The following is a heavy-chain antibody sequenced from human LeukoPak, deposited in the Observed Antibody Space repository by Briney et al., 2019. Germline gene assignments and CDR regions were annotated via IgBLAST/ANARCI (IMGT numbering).Heavy chain of an antibody. Sequence: GGSLRLSCAASGFTFSSYWMSWVRQAPGKGLEWVSSISSSSSYIYYADSVKGRFTISRDNAKNSLYLQMNSLRAEDTAVYYCARVPSGGYCSGGSCYSRYYYMDVWGKGTTVTISS. CDR2: ISSSSSYI. D-gene: IGHD2-15*01. CDR3: ARVPSGGYCSGGSCYSRYYYMDV. CDR1: GFTFSSYW. V-gene: IGHV3-21*01. J-gene: IGHJ6*03.